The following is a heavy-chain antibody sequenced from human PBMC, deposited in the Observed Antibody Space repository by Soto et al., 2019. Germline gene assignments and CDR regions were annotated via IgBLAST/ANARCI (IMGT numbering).Heavy chain of an antibody. Sequence: RASVKVSCKASGYTFTSYAMHWVRQAPGQRLEWMGWINAGNGNTKYSQKFQGRVTITRDTSASTAYMELSSLRSEDTAVYYCARDPQGGNYYDSSGYYAWFDPWGQGTLVTV. J-gene: IGHJ5*02. V-gene: IGHV1-3*01. CDR3: ARDPQGGNYYDSSGYYAWFDP. CDR1: GYTFTSYA. D-gene: IGHD3-22*01. CDR2: INAGNGNT.